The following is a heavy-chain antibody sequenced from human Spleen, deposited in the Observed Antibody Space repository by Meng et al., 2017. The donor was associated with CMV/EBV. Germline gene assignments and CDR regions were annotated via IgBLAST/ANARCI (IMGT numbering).Heavy chain of an antibody. CDR3: ASPSRGEMDNPEMATIPYYYYGMDV. CDR1: GFSFSKFG. D-gene: IGHD5-24*01. J-gene: IGHJ6*02. CDR2: IRFDGSDD. Sequence: GESLKISCAASGFSFSKFGMNWVRQAPGKGLEWVAFIRFDGSDDSYAGSVKGRFTISRHNSNNTLYLQMNSLRAEDTAVYYCASPSRGEMDNPEMATIPYYYYGMDVWGQGTTVTV. V-gene: IGHV3-30*02.